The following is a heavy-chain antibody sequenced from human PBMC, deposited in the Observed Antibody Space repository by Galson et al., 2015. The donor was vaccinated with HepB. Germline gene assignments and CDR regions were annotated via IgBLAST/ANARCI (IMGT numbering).Heavy chain of an antibody. CDR3: AKGPIPALNWFDP. J-gene: IGHJ5*02. CDR1: GFTFSNYA. Sequence: SLRLSCAASGFTFSNYAITWVRQAPGKGLEWVSSISGSGGSTYYADSVKGRFTISRDNSKNTLYLQMNNVRAGDTAVYYCAKGPIPALNWFDPWGQGNLVTVSS. CDR2: ISGSGGST. V-gene: IGHV3-23*01. D-gene: IGHD2-2*01.